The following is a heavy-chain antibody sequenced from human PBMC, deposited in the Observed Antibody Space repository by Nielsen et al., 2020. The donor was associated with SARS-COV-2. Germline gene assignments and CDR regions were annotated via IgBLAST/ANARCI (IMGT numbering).Heavy chain of an antibody. CDR1: GFTFSNAW. Sequence: GESLKISCAASGFTFSNAWMSWVRQAPGKGLEWVGRIKSKTDGGTTDYAAPVKGRFTISRDDSKNTLYLQMTSLRVEDTAVYYCARDSAGILRGAGDYVNKFNYWGRGTLVTVSP. D-gene: IGHD3-16*01. CDR2: IKSKTDGGTT. J-gene: IGHJ4*01. V-gene: IGHV3-15*01. CDR3: ARDSAGILRGAGDYVNKFNY.